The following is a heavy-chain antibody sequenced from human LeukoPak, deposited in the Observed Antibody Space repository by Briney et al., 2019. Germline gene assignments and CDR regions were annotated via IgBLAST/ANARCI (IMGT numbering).Heavy chain of an antibody. CDR2: ISGSGGST. D-gene: IGHD2-21*01. CDR3: AKEPSLWWSLSYFDY. J-gene: IGHJ4*02. CDR1: GFTFSSYA. Sequence: GGSLILSCAASGFTFSSYAMSWVRQAPGKGLEWVSAISGSGGSTYYADSVKGRFTISRDNSKNTLYLQMNSLRAEDTAVYYCAKEPSLWWSLSYFDYWGQGTLVTVSS. V-gene: IGHV3-23*01.